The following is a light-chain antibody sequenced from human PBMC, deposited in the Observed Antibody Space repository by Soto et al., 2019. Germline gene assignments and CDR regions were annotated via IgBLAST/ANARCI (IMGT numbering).Light chain of an antibody. CDR1: SSDVGGYNY. Sequence: QSVLTQPASVPGSPGQSITISCTGTSSDVGGYNYVSWYQQHPGKAPKLMIYDVSNRPSGVSNRFSGSKSGNTASLTISGLQAEDEADYYCSSYTSSSTPPYVFGTGTKVPVL. CDR2: DVS. CDR3: SSYTSSSTPPYV. J-gene: IGLJ1*01. V-gene: IGLV2-14*01.